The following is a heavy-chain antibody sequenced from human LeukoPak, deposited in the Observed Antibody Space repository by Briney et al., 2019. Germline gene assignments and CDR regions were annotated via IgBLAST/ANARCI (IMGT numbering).Heavy chain of an antibody. V-gene: IGHV3-53*01. Sequence: GGSLRLSCAASGFTVSSNYMSWVRQAPGKGLEWVSVIYSGGSTYYADSVKGRFTISRDNSKNTRYLQMNSLRAEDTAVYYCARDVTTVTTKSYYYYYMDVWGKGTTVTVSS. J-gene: IGHJ6*03. D-gene: IGHD4-11*01. CDR2: IYSGGST. CDR3: ARDVTTVTTKSYYYYYMDV. CDR1: GFTVSSNY.